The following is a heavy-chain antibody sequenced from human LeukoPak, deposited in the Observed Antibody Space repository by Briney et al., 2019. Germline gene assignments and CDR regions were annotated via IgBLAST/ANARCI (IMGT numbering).Heavy chain of an antibody. CDR3: ATARRGYDLNYYYGMDV. J-gene: IGHJ6*02. D-gene: IGHD5-12*01. CDR1: GYTLTELS. V-gene: IGHV1-24*01. Sequence: ASVKVSCKVSGYTLTELSMHWVRQAPGKGLEWMGGFDPEDGETIYAQKFQGRVTMTEGTSTDTAYMELSSLRSEDTAVYYCATARRGYDLNYYYGMDVWGQGTTVTVSS. CDR2: FDPEDGET.